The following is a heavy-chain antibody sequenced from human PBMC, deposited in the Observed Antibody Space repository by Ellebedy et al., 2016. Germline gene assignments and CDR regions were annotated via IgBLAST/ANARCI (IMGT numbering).Heavy chain of an antibody. CDR3: ARGVGGTSLNWFDP. D-gene: IGHD3-16*01. Sequence: GGSLRLXXGASGFTFSRYRMNWVRQAPGKGLEWVANIKQDGSEKYYVDSVKGRFTISRDNAKNSLYLQMNSLRAEDTAVYYCARGVGGTSLNWFDPWGQGTLVTVSS. CDR1: GFTFSRYR. V-gene: IGHV3-7*01. CDR2: IKQDGSEK. J-gene: IGHJ5*02.